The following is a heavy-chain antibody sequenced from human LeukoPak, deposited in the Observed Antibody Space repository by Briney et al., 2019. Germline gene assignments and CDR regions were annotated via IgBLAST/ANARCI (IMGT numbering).Heavy chain of an antibody. CDR2: IHSGGTT. Sequence: GGSLRLSCAASGFTVSSNYMSWVRQAPGKGLEWVSIIHSGGTTNYVDSVKGRFTISRDNSRNTLYLQMNSLRAEDTAVYYCARDRIPALDYYYGVDVWGQGTTVTVSS. CDR1: GFTVSSNY. CDR3: ARDRIPALDYYYGVDV. V-gene: IGHV3-53*01. J-gene: IGHJ6*02. D-gene: IGHD6-6*01.